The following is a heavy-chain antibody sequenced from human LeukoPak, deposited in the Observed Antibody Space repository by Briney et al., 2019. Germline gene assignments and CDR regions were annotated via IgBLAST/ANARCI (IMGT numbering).Heavy chain of an antibody. V-gene: IGHV1-8*01. Sequence: ASVRVSCKASGYTFTTYDVSWVRQAPGQGLEWVGWMNPHSGNTGYAHKFQGRVTMTRDTSINTAYMELTSLTSDDTAAVYCARDGSRTWRTAYWGQGTLVAVSS. CDR2: MNPHSGNT. CDR3: ARDGSRTWRTAY. CDR1: GYTFTTYD. D-gene: IGHD3-3*01. J-gene: IGHJ4*02.